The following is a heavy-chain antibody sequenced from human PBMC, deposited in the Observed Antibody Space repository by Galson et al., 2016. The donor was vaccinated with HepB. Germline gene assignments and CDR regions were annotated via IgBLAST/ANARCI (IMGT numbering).Heavy chain of an antibody. V-gene: IGHV3-66*01. D-gene: IGHD4-23*01. J-gene: IGHJ4*02. Sequence: LTLSFAASGSSVKNHYLTWVRQPPGKRLERVSIIDNNGSTYYASSVKGRFTISRDNSRNTVYLQMNTLSPEDTAVYYSAASTTDYGGVGRLHFWGQGTLVTVSS. CDR3: AASTTDYGGVGRLHF. CDR1: GSSVKNHY. CDR2: IDNNGST.